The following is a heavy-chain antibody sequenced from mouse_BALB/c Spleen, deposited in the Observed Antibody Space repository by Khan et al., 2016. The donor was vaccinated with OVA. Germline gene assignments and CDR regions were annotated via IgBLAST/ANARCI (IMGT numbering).Heavy chain of an antibody. D-gene: IGHD2-14*01. V-gene: IGHV1-18*01. CDR3: VRGYDVFPY. CDR1: GYSFTAYY. CDR2: VNPSNGDT. J-gene: IGHJ3*01. Sequence: VQLQQPGPDLVKPGASVKISCKASGYSFTAYYMHWVKESHGKTLECIGRVNPSNGDTTYNQKFRGKAILTVDKSSSTAYMELRSLTSEDSAVYYCVRGYDVFPYWGQGTLVTFSA.